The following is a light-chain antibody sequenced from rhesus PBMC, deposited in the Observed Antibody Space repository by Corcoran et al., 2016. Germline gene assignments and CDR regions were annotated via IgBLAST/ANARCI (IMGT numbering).Light chain of an antibody. Sequence: EIVMTQSPATLSLSPGETATISCRTSQSVSSKLAWYQQKPGQAPRLLIYGASSRATGIPDRFSGSGSGTDFTLPISSLEPEDFAVYYCQETSNLWTFGQGTKVEIK. J-gene: IGKJ1*01. CDR2: GAS. CDR1: QSVSSK. V-gene: IGKV3-31*02. CDR3: QETSNLWT.